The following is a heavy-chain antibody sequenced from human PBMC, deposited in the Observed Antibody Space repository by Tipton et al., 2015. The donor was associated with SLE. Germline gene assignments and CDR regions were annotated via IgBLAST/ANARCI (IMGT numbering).Heavy chain of an antibody. D-gene: IGHD6-19*01. CDR1: GGSITNSNYF. CDR2: IYYSSYT. V-gene: IGHV4-61*05. Sequence: TLSLTCSVSGGSITNSNYFWGWIRQPPGKGLEWIGYIYYSSYTNYNPSLKSRVTTSFDRSKNQFSLNLNSVTAADTALYYCARQTSSGSTHRWGQGILVTVFS. CDR3: ARQTSSGSTHR. J-gene: IGHJ5*02.